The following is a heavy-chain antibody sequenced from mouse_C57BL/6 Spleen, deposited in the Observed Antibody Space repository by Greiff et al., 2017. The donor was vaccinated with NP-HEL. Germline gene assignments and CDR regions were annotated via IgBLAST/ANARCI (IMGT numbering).Heavy chain of an antibody. CDR3: ARHYGSSYVGWYFDV. D-gene: IGHD1-1*01. CDR1: GYTFTSYG. V-gene: IGHV1-81*01. J-gene: IGHJ1*03. Sequence: VQLKESGAELARPGASVKLSCKASGYTFTSYGISWVKQRTGQGLEWIGEIYPRSGNTYYNEKFKGKATLTADKSSSTAYMELRSLTSEDSAVYFCARHYGSSYVGWYFDVWGTGTTVTVSS. CDR2: IYPRSGNT.